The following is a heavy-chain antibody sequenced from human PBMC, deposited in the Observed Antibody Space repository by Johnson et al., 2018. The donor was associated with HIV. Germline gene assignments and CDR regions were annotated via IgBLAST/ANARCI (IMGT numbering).Heavy chain of an antibody. CDR3: AKEGTLWFGELYDAFDI. D-gene: IGHD3-10*01. J-gene: IGHJ3*02. CDR2: ISSDGSTI. CDR1: GFTFSDYY. V-gene: IGHV3-11*01. Sequence: QVQLVESGGGLVKPGGSLRLSCAASGFTFSDYYMSWIRQAPGKGLEWVSYISSDGSTIYYADSMKGRFTISRDNSKNTLYLQMNSLRAEDTAVHYCAKEGTLWFGELYDAFDIWGQGTMVTVSS.